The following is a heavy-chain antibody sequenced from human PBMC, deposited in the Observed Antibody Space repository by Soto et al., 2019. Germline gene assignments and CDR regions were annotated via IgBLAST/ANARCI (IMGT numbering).Heavy chain of an antibody. Sequence: ASETLSLTCTVSGGSISSSSYYWGWIRQPPGKGLEWIGSIYYSGSTYYNPSLKSRVTISVDTSKNQFSLKLSSVTAADTAVYYCARHRRELAKSNWYFDLWGRGTLVTVSS. V-gene: IGHV4-39*01. CDR3: ARHRRELAKSNWYFDL. D-gene: IGHD3-10*01. CDR2: IYYSGST. CDR1: GGSISSSSYY. J-gene: IGHJ2*01.